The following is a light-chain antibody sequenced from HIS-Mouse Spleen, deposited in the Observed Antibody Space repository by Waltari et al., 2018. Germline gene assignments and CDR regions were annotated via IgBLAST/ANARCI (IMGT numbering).Light chain of an antibody. V-gene: IGLV2-23*03. Sequence: QSALTQPASVSGSPGHAITISCTGTSSDVGRYNLASWYQHHPGKAPQLMIYEGSKRPSGVSNRFSGSKSGNTASLTISGLQAEDEADYYCCSYAGSSTFGVFGGGTKLTVL. CDR2: EGS. CDR1: SSDVGRYNL. J-gene: IGLJ3*02. CDR3: CSYAGSSTFGV.